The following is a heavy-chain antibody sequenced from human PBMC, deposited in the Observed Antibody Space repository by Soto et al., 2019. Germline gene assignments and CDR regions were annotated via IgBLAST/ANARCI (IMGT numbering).Heavy chain of an antibody. CDR1: GFTFSSYA. V-gene: IGHV3-23*01. D-gene: IGHD3-10*01. CDR3: AKDPWAGDFLYMDV. J-gene: IGHJ6*03. CDR2: ITGSGGAA. Sequence: EVHLLESGGDLVQPGGSLRVSCAASGFTFSSYAMTWVRQAPGKGLEWVSVITGSGGAAYYADSVRGRFTISRDNTRNTLYLQMNNLRVDDTAIYYCAKDPWAGDFLYMDVWGTGTTVTVSS.